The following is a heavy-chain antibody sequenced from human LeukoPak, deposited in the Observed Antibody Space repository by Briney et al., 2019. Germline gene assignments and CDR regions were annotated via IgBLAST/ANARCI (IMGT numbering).Heavy chain of an antibody. CDR3: AKSWNDVKYYYGMDV. Sequence: GGSLRLSCAASGFNFRNYGMHWVRQAPGKGLEWVAVVSYHGGDKYYADSVKGRFTISRDDSKNTLYLQMNSLGPEDTAVYFCAKSWNDVKYYYGMDVWGQGTTVTVSS. D-gene: IGHD1-1*01. J-gene: IGHJ6*02. V-gene: IGHV3-30*18. CDR2: VSYHGGDK. CDR1: GFNFRNYG.